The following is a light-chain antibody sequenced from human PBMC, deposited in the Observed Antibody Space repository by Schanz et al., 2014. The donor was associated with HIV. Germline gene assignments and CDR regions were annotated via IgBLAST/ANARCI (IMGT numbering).Light chain of an antibody. J-gene: IGLJ3*02. CDR1: SSDVGSYDY. CDR2: DVT. V-gene: IGLV2-8*01. CDR3: SSYTSSSTSWV. Sequence: QSALTQPPSASGSPGQSVTISCTGTSSDVGSYDYVSWYQQHPGKAPKLMIYDVTYRPSGVPDRFSGSKSGNTASLTVSGLQAEDEADYYCSSYTSSSTSWVFGGGTKVTVL.